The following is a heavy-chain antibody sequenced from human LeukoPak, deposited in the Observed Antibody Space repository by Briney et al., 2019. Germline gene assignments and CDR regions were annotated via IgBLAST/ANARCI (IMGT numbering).Heavy chain of an antibody. Sequence: ASVKVSCKASGYTFTDYYMHWVRQAPGQGLEWMGWINAKSGDTKYAQKFQARVTMTRDTSITTTYMEVSRLSSDDTAVYYCARQNTGQLDYWGQGTLVSVSS. V-gene: IGHV1-2*02. CDR1: GYTFTDYY. D-gene: IGHD2-8*02. CDR3: ARQNTGQLDY. CDR2: INAKSGDT. J-gene: IGHJ4*02.